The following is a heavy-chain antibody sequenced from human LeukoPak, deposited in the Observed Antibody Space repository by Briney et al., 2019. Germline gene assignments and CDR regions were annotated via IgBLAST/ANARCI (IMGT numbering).Heavy chain of an antibody. CDR1: GFTFDDYA. D-gene: IGHD3-22*01. CDR3: AKANYDYDSSGYYSKFDY. Sequence: GGSLRLSCAASGFTFDDYAMHWVRQAPGKGLEWVSGISWISGSIGYADSVKGRFTISRDNAKNSLYLQMNSLRAEDTALYYCAKANYDYDSSGYYSKFDYWGQGTLVTVSS. J-gene: IGHJ4*02. V-gene: IGHV3-9*01. CDR2: ISWISGSI.